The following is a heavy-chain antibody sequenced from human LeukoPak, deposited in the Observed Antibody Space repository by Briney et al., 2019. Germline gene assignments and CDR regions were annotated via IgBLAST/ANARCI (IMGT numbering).Heavy chain of an antibody. J-gene: IGHJ6*02. CDR2: ISYDGSNK. CDR3: AIGRMDV. CDR1: GFTFSSYA. V-gene: IGHV3-30-3*01. Sequence: GGSLRLSCAASGFTFSSYAMHWVRQAPGKGLEWVAVISYDGSNKYYADSVKGRFTISRDNSKNTLYLQMNSLRAEDTAVYYCAIGRMDVWGQGPTVTVSS.